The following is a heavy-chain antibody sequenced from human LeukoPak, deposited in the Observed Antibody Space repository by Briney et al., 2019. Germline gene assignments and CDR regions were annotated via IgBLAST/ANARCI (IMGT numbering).Heavy chain of an antibody. D-gene: IGHD4-17*01. CDR3: ARALDYGDYGKDDAFDI. J-gene: IGHJ3*02. V-gene: IGHV4-59*01. Sequence: SETLSLTCTVSGGSISSYYWSWIRQPPGKGLEWIGYIYYSGSTNYNPSLKSRVTISVDTSKNQFSLKLSSVTAADTAVYYWARALDYGDYGKDDAFDIWGQGTMVTVSS. CDR1: GGSISSYY. CDR2: IYYSGST.